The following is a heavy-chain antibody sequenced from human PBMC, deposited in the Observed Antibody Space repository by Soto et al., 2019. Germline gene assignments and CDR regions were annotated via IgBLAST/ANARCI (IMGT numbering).Heavy chain of an antibody. CDR2: VSGTGGSA. CDR1: GFTFSSYA. V-gene: IGHV3-23*01. D-gene: IGHD4-17*01. Sequence: GGSLRLSCAASGFTFSSYAITLFRHAPGKGLEWVSGVSGTGGSAYYADSVKGRFTISRDKSTNTLYLHMNSLRAEDTAVYYCARGSAYSDYDLEYWGQGALVTV. CDR3: ARGSAYSDYDLEY. J-gene: IGHJ4*02.